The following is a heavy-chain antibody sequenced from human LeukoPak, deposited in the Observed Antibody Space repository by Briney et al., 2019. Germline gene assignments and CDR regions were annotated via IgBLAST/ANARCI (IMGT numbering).Heavy chain of an antibody. CDR2: ISSSSSYI. Sequence: GGSLRLSCAASGFTFSSYSMNWVRQAPGKGLEWVSSISSSSSYIYYADSVKGRFTISRDNAKNSLYLQMNSLRAEDTAVYYCARDGGLGCCSGGSCSTGYYYGMDVWGQGTTVTVSS. V-gene: IGHV3-21*01. CDR3: ARDGGLGCCSGGSCSTGYYYGMDV. J-gene: IGHJ6*02. CDR1: GFTFSSYS. D-gene: IGHD2-15*01.